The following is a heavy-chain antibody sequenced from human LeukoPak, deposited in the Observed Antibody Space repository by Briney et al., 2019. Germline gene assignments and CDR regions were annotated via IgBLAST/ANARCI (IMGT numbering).Heavy chain of an antibody. D-gene: IGHD2-2*02. Sequence: GGSLRLSCAASGFTFSSYAMHWVRQAPGKGLEWVAVISYDGSNKYYADSVKGRFTISRDNSKNTLYLQMNSLRAEDTAVYYCARVGYCSSTSCYTGKGDFDYWGQGTLVTVSS. CDR3: ARVGYCSSTSCYTGKGDFDY. J-gene: IGHJ4*02. CDR2: ISYDGSNK. V-gene: IGHV3-30-3*01. CDR1: GFTFSSYA.